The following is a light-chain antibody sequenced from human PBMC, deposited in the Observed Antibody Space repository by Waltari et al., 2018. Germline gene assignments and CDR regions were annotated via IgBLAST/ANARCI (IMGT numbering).Light chain of an antibody. CDR3: QQGDSFPPT. CDR1: QGVSKY. Sequence: DIQMTQSPSFVSASVGDRVTITCRASQGVSKYLAWYQQKPGRAPRVLIFDISTLQSGVPSRFSGGGSGTEFSLTSSSLQPEDFATYYCQQGDSFPPTFGQGTKVEIK. CDR2: DIS. J-gene: IGKJ1*01. V-gene: IGKV1-12*01.